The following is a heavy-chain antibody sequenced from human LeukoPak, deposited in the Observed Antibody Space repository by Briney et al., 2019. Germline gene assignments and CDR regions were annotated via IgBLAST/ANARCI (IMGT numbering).Heavy chain of an antibody. CDR1: GFSFPDHY. J-gene: IGHJ5*02. CDR2: INPNSGGT. Sequence: ASVKVSCKAFGFSFPDHYIVWVRQAPGQGLEWMGWINPNSGGTNYAQKFQGRVTMTRDTSISTAYMELSRLRSDDTAVYYCARAPGRTSEFDPWGQGTLVTVSS. CDR3: ARAPGRTSEFDP. D-gene: IGHD3-10*01. V-gene: IGHV1-2*02.